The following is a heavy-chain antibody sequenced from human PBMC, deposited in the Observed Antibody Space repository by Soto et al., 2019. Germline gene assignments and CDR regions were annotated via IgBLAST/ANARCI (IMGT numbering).Heavy chain of an antibody. D-gene: IGHD6-13*01. CDR1: GGSISSYH. CDR2: IYYSGST. Sequence: QVQLQESGPGLVKPSETLSLTCSVSGGSISSYHWSWIRQPPGKGLEWIDYIYYSGSTNYNPSLKSRVTISVDTSKNQFSRKLSSVTAADTAVYYCARKGYSSSWYFDLWGRGTLVTVSS. V-gene: IGHV4-59*01. J-gene: IGHJ2*01. CDR3: ARKGYSSSWYFDL.